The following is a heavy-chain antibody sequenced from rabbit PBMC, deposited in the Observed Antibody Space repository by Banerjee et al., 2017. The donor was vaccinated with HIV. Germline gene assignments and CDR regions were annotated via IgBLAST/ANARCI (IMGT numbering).Heavy chain of an antibody. CDR3: GRNAYVSGIDFIKGDL. CDR1: GFSFSNKAV. J-gene: IGHJ4*01. D-gene: IGHD1-1*01. CDR2: INAVTGKA. V-gene: IGHV1S45*01. Sequence: QEQLVESGGGLVKPEGSLKLSCTASGFSFSNKAVMCWVRQAPGKGLEWIACINAVTGKAVYATWAKGRFTFSKTSSTTVTLQMTSLTAADTATHFCGRNAYVSGIDFIKGDLWGPGTLVTVS.